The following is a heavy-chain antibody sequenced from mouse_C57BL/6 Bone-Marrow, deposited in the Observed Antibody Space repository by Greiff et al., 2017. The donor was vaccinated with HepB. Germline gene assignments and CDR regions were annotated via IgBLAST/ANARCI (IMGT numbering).Heavy chain of an antibody. CDR2: ISDGGSYT. CDR3: ASPSYYREAWFAY. J-gene: IGHJ3*01. Sequence: EVQLVESGGGLVKPGGSLKLSCAASGFTFSSYAMSWVRQTPEQRLEWVATISDGGSYTYYPDNVKGRFTISRDNAKNNLYLQMSQLKSEDTAMYYCASPSYYREAWFAYWGQGTLVTVSA. V-gene: IGHV5-4*01. D-gene: IGHD2-14*01. CDR1: GFTFSSYA.